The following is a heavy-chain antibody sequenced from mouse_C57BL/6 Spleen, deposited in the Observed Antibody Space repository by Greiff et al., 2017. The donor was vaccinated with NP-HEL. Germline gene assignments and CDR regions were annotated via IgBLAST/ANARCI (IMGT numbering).Heavy chain of an antibody. Sequence: EVQLQESGGDLEKPGGSLKLSCAASGFTFSSYGMSWVRQTPDKRLEWVATISSGGSYTYYPDSVKGRFTISRDNAKNTLYLQMSSLKSEDTAMYYCARENYVAYWGQGTLVTVSA. J-gene: IGHJ3*01. CDR2: ISSGGSYT. D-gene: IGHD1-1*01. CDR1: GFTFSSYG. V-gene: IGHV5-6*01. CDR3: ARENYVAY.